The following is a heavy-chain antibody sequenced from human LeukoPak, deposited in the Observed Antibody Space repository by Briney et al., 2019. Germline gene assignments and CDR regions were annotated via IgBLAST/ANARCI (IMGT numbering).Heavy chain of an antibody. CDR3: ATGDSGSGGSYDY. D-gene: IGHD2-15*01. CDR2: ISGSGGST. Sequence: GGSLRLSCAASGFTFDDYAMHWVRQAPGKGLEWVSAISGSGGSTYYADSVKGRFTISRDNSKNTLYLQMNSLRAEDTAVYYCATGDSGSGGSYDYWGQGTLVTVSS. V-gene: IGHV3-23*01. J-gene: IGHJ4*02. CDR1: GFTFDDYA.